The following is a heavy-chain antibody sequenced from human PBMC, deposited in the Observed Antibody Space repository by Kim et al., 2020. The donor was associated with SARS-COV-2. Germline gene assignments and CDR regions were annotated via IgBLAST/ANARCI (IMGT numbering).Heavy chain of an antibody. D-gene: IGHD1-26*01. CDR2: ISYDGSDA. Sequence: GGSLRLSCVASGFTFSIYSMHWVRQAPGRGLEWVAVISYDGSDAFYADSVKGRFTISRDNSKDTLFLQMNSLRVDDTAVYYCARGGSGSPVSPDFYYGLVVWGQGTTVPLP. J-gene: IGHJ6*02. V-gene: IGHV3-30*04. CDR3: ARGGSGSPVSPDFYYGLVV. CDR1: GFTFSIYS.